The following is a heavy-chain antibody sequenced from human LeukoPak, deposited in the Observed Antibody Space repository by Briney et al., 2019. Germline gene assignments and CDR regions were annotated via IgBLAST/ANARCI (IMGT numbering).Heavy chain of an antibody. V-gene: IGHV1-58*02. Sequence: ASVKVSCKASGFTFTSSAIQWVRQARGQRLEWIGWIVVGSGNTDYAQKFQERVTITRDMSTSTAYMELSSLRSEDTAVYYCAAARDYYDSSGNRHWFDPWGQGTLVTVSS. CDR1: GFTFTSSA. CDR2: IVVGSGNT. D-gene: IGHD3-22*01. CDR3: AAARDYYDSSGNRHWFDP. J-gene: IGHJ5*02.